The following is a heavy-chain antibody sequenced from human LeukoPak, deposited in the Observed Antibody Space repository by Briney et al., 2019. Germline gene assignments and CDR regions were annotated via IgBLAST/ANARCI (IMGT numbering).Heavy chain of an antibody. J-gene: IGHJ4*02. V-gene: IGHV4-34*01. Sequence: SETLSLTCAVYGGSFSGYYWSWIRQPPGKGLEWIGEINHSGSTNYNPSLKSRVTISVDTSKNQFSLKLSSVTAADTAVYYCARERQLWSAEGSPFDYWGQGTLVTVSS. D-gene: IGHD5-18*01. CDR2: INHSGST. CDR1: GGSFSGYY. CDR3: ARERQLWSAEGSPFDY.